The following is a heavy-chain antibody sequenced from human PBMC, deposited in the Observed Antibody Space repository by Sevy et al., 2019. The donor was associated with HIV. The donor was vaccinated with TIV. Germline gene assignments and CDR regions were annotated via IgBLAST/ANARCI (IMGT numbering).Heavy chain of an antibody. D-gene: IGHD3-22*01. V-gene: IGHV3-48*02. CDR2: ISSSSSTI. Sequence: GGSLRLSCAASGFTFSSYSMNWVRQAPGKGLEWVSYISSSSSTIYYADSVKGRFTISRDNAKNSRYLQMNSLRDEDTAGYYCARDGVYYDSSGHRGRGAFDIWGQGTMVTVSS. J-gene: IGHJ3*02. CDR3: ARDGVYYDSSGHRGRGAFDI. CDR1: GFTFSSYS.